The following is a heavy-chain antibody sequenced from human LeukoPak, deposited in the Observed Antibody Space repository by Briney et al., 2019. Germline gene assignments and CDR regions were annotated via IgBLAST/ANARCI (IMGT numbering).Heavy chain of an antibody. Sequence: SGPTLVNPTQTLTLTCIFSGFSLSTSGMRASWIRQPPGKALEWLARIDWDEDKFYSTSLKTRLTISKDTSKNQVVLTMTNMDSVDTATYYCARMASQGYFDYWGQGTLVTVSS. CDR1: GFSLSTSGMR. J-gene: IGHJ4*02. CDR3: ARMASQGYFDY. CDR2: IDWDEDK. V-gene: IGHV2-70*04.